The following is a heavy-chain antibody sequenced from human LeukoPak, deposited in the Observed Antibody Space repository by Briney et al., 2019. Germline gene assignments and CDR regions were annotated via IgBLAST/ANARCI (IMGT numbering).Heavy chain of an antibody. CDR1: GGSISSSSYY. CDR2: IYYSGST. CDR3: ARLVPPGGGDCTGSNCHSVYYFDY. D-gene: IGHD2-8*02. J-gene: IGHJ4*02. Sequence: SETLSLTYTVSGGSISSSSYYWGWIRQPPGKGLEWIGSIYYSGSTYYNPSLKSRITTSIDMSKNQFSLKLNSVTAADTAVYYCARLVPPGGGDCTGSNCHSVYYFDYWGQGTLVTVSS. V-gene: IGHV4-39*01.